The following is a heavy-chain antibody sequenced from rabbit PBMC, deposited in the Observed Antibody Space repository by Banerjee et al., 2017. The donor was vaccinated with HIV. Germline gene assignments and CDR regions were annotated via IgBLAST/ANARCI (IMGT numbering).Heavy chain of an antibody. CDR2: IYPDYGST. Sequence: LEWIAYIYPDYGSTDYASWVNGRFTISLDNAQNTVFLQMTSLTAADTATYFCARDLAGVIGWNFNLWGPGTLVTVS. CDR3: ARDLAGVIGWNFNL. J-gene: IGHJ4*01. V-gene: IGHV1S7*01. D-gene: IGHD4-1*01.